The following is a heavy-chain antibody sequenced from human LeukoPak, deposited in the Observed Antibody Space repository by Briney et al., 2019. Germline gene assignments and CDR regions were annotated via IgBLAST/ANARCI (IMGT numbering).Heavy chain of an antibody. D-gene: IGHD2-2*01. J-gene: IGHJ4*02. CDR3: ARGVYCSSTSCPKHFDY. CDR2: ISSSGSTI. CDR1: GFTFSDYY. Sequence: GGSLRLSCAASGFTFSDYYMSWIRQAPGKGLEWVSYISSSGSTIYYADSVKGRFTISRDNAKNSLYLQMNSLRAEDTAVYYCARGVYCSSTSCPKHFDYWGQGTLVTVSS. V-gene: IGHV3-11*04.